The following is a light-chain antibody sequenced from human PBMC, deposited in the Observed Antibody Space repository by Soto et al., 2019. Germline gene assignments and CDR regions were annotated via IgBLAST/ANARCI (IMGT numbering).Light chain of an antibody. CDR2: DVS. J-gene: IGLJ3*02. CDR1: SSDVGAYNY. Sequence: QSAPTQPRSVSGSPGQSVTISCTGTSSDVGAYNYVYWYQHHPGKAPKVMIYDVSERPSGVPDRFSGSKSDNKSSLTISGLQAEDEADYYCCSYAGSYSWVFGGGTKLTGL. V-gene: IGLV2-11*01. CDR3: CSYAGSYSWV.